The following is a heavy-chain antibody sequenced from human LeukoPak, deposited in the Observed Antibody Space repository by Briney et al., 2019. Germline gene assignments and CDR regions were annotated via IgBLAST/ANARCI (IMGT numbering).Heavy chain of an antibody. CDR2: IYYSGST. Sequence: ASETLSLTCAVYGGSFSGYYWTWIRQPPGKGLEWIGYIYYSGSTNYNPSLKSRVTISVDTSKNQFSLKLSSVTAADTAVYYCARGGYVSDYFDYWGQGTLVTVSS. V-gene: IGHV4-59*01. J-gene: IGHJ4*02. CDR3: ARGGYVSDYFDY. D-gene: IGHD5-12*01. CDR1: GGSFSGYY.